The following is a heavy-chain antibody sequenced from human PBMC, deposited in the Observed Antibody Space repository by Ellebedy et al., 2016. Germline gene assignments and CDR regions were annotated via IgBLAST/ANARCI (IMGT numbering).Heavy chain of an antibody. D-gene: IGHD1-26*01. J-gene: IGHJ5*02. CDR2: INHSGST. V-gene: IGHV4-34*01. CDR1: GGSFSGYY. CDR3: ARDRGRRYWFDP. Sequence: SETLSLXXAVYGGSFSGYYWSWIRQPPGKGLEWIGEINHSGSTNYNPSLKSRVTISVDTSKNQFSLKLSSVTAADTAVYYCARDRGRRYWFDPWGQGTLVTVSS.